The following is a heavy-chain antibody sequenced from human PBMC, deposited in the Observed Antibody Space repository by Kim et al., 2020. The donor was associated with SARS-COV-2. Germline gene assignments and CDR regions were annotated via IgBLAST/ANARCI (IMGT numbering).Heavy chain of an antibody. CDR3: ARMIGIAAAARGWFDP. D-gene: IGHD6-13*01. V-gene: IGHV1-18*01. Sequence: KLQGRVTMTTDTSTSTAYMELRSLRSDDTAVYYCARMIGIAAAARGWFDPWGQGTLVTVSS. J-gene: IGHJ5*02.